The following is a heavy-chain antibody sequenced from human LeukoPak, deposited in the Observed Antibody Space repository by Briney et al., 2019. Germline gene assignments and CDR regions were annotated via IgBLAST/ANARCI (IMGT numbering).Heavy chain of an antibody. V-gene: IGHV1-2*02. CDR3: ARGPGVGLRFLEWLSRYGVDV. CDR2: INPNSGGT. CDR1: GYTFTDYY. D-gene: IGHD3-3*01. Sequence: GASVKVSCKASGYTFTDYYMHWVRQAPGQGLEWMGWINPNSGGTNSAQKFQGRVTMTRDTSISTAYLELSRLKPDDTAVYYCARGPGVGLRFLEWLSRYGVDVWGQGTTVTVSS. J-gene: IGHJ6*02.